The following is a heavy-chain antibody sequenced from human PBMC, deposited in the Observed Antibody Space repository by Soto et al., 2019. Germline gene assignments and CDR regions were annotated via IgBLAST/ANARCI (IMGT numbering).Heavy chain of an antibody. Sequence: PSETLSLTCAVSGGSISSGGYSWSWIRQPPGKGLEWIGYIYHSGSTYYNPSLKSRVTISVDRSKNQFSLRLSSVTAADTAVYYCARDQGYDGPFDYWGRGTLVTVPS. CDR3: ARDQGYDGPFDY. V-gene: IGHV4-30-2*01. D-gene: IGHD5-12*01. CDR1: GGSISSGGYS. CDR2: IYHSGST. J-gene: IGHJ4*02.